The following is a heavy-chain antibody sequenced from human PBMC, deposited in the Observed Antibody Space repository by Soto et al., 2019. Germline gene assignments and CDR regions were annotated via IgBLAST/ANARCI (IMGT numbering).Heavy chain of an antibody. D-gene: IGHD2-8*01. J-gene: IGHJ4*01. CDR3: AKEIFAAAYAATSAFDL. CDR2: VDGSGADT. CDR1: GFTFSSQA. V-gene: IGHV3-23*01. Sequence: GGSLRLSCAASGFTFSSQAMGWLRQAPGTEPEWVEFVDGSGADTSYADSVKGRFTISRDNSENSLYLHMNSLRAEDSGRYFCAKEIFAAAYAATSAFDLWGQGTLVTVSS.